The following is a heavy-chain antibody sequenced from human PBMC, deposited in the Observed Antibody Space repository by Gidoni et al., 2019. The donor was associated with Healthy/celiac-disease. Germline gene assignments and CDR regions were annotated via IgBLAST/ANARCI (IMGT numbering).Heavy chain of an antibody. Sequence: EVQLVESGGGLVQPGRSLRLSCAAPGFPFDDYAMHWVRQAPGKGLEWVSGVRWNSSSIGYADSVKGRFTISRDNAKNSLYLQMNRLRTEDTALYDCAKATGGMIVVVTDFDYWGQGTLVTVSS. V-gene: IGHV3-9*01. CDR3: AKATGGMIVVVTDFDY. J-gene: IGHJ4*02. D-gene: IGHD3-22*01. CDR1: GFPFDDYA. CDR2: VRWNSSSI.